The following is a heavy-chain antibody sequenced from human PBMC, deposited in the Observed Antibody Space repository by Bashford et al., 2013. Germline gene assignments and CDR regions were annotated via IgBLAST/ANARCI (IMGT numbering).Heavy chain of an antibody. CDR2: ISCYNGDT. D-gene: IGHD3-22*01. J-gene: IGHJ4*02. CDR1: GYTFTAHS. Sequence: SGSVKVSCKASGYTFTAHSIIWVRQAPGQGLEWMAWISCYNGDTKFAQKFQDRLTMSTDRSTTTAYMELRSLRSDDTAVYYCARDPSNSSGYRQYFDYWGQGTLVTVSS. V-gene: IGHV1-18*04. CDR3: ARDPSNSSGYRQYFDY.